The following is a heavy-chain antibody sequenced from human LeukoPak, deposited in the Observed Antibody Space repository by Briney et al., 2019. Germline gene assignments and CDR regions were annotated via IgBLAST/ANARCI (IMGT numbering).Heavy chain of an antibody. CDR3: ARQFSHDSSGADY. Sequence: PSETLSLTCTVSGDSIRTSSYYWGWIRPPPGKGLEWIVTIYDSANTYYNPSLKSRVAISMDTSKNQFSLKLTSVTAADTAVYYCARQFSHDSSGADYWGQGALVTVSS. D-gene: IGHD3-22*01. J-gene: IGHJ4*02. CDR2: IYDSANT. V-gene: IGHV4-39*01. CDR1: GDSIRTSSYY.